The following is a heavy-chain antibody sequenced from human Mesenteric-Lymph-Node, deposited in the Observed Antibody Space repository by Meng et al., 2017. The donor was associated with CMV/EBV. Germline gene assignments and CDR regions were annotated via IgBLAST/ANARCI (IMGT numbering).Heavy chain of an antibody. J-gene: IGHJ6*02. D-gene: IGHD2-8*01. CDR2: IRNRANSYIT. CDR3: TRGVDCSSGVCYYYGMDV. Sequence: GESLKISCAASGFTFSSYWMHWVRQAPGKGLEWVGRIRNRANSYITDYAASVKGRFTISRDDSKNSFYLQMTSLKTEDTAVYYCTRGVDCSSGVCYYYGMDVWGQGTTVTVSS. V-gene: IGHV3-72*01. CDR1: GFTFSSYW.